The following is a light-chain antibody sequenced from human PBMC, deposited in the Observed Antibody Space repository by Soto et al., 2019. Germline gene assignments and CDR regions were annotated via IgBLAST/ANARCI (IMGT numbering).Light chain of an antibody. CDR3: AAWDDSLRVV. CDR1: SSNIGSNY. V-gene: IGLV1-47*01. J-gene: IGLJ2*01. Sequence: QAVVTQPPSASGTPGQRVTISCSGSSSNIGSNYVYWYQQLPGTAPKLLIYRNNQRPSGVPDRFSGSKSGTSASLAISGPRSEDEADYYCAAWDDSLRVVFGGGTQLTVL. CDR2: RNN.